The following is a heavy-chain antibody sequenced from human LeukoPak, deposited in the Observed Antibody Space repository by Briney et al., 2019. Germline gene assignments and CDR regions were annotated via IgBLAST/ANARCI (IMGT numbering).Heavy chain of an antibody. CDR3: ARAHIVGASARGFDP. D-gene: IGHD1-26*01. CDR2: INPNSGGT. Sequence: ASVKVSCKASGYTFTGYYMHWVRQAPGQGLEWMGWINPNSGGTNYAQKFQGRVTMTRDTSISTAYMELSRLRSDDTAVYYCARAHIVGASARGFDPWGQGTLVTVSS. CDR1: GYTFTGYY. V-gene: IGHV1-2*02. J-gene: IGHJ5*02.